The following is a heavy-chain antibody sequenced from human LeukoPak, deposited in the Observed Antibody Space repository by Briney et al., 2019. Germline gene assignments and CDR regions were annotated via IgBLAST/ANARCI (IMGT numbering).Heavy chain of an antibody. V-gene: IGHV1-69*05. CDR2: IIPIFGTA. J-gene: IGHJ4*02. CDR3: ARDRYCVSTNCPYDC. Sequence: GASVKVSCKASGGTFSSYAISWVRQAPGQGLEWMGGIIPIFGTANYAQKFRGRVTITTDESTSTAYMELSSLRSEDTAVYYCARDRYCVSTNCPYDCWGQGTPVTVSS. D-gene: IGHD2-2*01. CDR1: GGTFSSYA.